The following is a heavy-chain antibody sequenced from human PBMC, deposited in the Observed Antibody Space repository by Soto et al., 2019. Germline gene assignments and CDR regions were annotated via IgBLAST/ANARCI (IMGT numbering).Heavy chain of an antibody. CDR2: ISGYNANT. J-gene: IGHJ6*02. Sequence: QVQLVQSGAEVKKPGASVKVSCKASGYSFTSYGISWVRQAPGQGLEWMGWISGYNANTNYPENLQGRVTMTTDTTASTAYMEVRNLISDDTAVYYFARMGDDPYYCYGLDVWGQGTTVTVSS. CDR1: GYSFTSYG. V-gene: IGHV1-18*01. D-gene: IGHD3-16*01. CDR3: ARMGDDPYYCYGLDV.